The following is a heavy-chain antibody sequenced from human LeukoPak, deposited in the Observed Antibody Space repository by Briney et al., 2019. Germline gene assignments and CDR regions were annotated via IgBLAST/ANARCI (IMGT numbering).Heavy chain of an antibody. D-gene: IGHD3-10*01. J-gene: IGHJ5*02. CDR3: AGKPYNVGTYYNNWFDP. Sequence: GGSLRLSCAASGLTFSSYGFHWVRQSPGKGLEWVAVISNHGSNRYYADSVKGRFTISRDNSENTVFLQMNSLRPEDTALYYCAGKPYNVGTYYNNWFDPWGLGALVTVSS. CDR1: GLTFSSYG. CDR2: ISNHGSNR. V-gene: IGHV3-30*02.